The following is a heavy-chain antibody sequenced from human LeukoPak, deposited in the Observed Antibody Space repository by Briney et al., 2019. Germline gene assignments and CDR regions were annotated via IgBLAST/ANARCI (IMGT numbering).Heavy chain of an antibody. V-gene: IGHV4-34*01. J-gene: IGHJ4*02. CDR3: ARGRKYFDY. CDR2: INDSGST. CDR1: GVSFSGYY. D-gene: IGHD1-14*01. Sequence: SETLSLTCAVYGVSFSGYYWSWIRQPPGKGLEWIGEINDSGSTNYNPCLKSRVTISVDTSKNQFSLKLSSVTAADTAVYYCARGRKYFDYWGQGTLVTVSS.